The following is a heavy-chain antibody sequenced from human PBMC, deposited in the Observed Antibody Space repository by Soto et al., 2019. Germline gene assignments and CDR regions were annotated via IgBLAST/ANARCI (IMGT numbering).Heavy chain of an antibody. CDR3: ARDVTPPDY. V-gene: IGHV1-18*01. Sequence: QVQLVQSGAEVKKPGASVKVSCEASGYTFSSYAFSWVRQAPGQGLEWMGWISAYNGNTNNAKKFQGRVTMTTDTSTSTAYMELRSLRSDDTAVYYCARDVTPPDYWGQGTLVTVSS. J-gene: IGHJ4*02. CDR2: ISAYNGNT. CDR1: GYTFSSYA.